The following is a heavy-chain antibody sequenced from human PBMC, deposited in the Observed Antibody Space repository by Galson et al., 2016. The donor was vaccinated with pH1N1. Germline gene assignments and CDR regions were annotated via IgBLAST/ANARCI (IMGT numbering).Heavy chain of an antibody. J-gene: IGHJ6*02. CDR1: GFPFSSYA. CDR3: ARVFEEYFLYGMDV. V-gene: IGHV3-30*04. Sequence: SLRLSCAASGFPFSSYAMHWVRQAPGKGLAWVAVVSYDGKNKYLADSVKGRFTISRDNFKNTVYLQMNSLGPDCTAVYYCARVFEEYFLYGMDVWGQGTTITVSS. D-gene: IGHD2/OR15-2a*01. CDR2: VSYDGKNK.